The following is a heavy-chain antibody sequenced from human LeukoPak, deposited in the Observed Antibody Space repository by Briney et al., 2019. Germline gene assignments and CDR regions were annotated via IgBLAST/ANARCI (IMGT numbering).Heavy chain of an antibody. CDR2: INPSGGST. V-gene: IGHV1-46*01. CDR1: GYTFTSYY. Sequence: ASVKVSCKASGYTFTSYYMHWVRQAPGQGLEWMGIINPSGGSTSYAQKFQGRVTMTRDMSTSTVYMELSSLRSEDTAVYYCARVPTRAHEHPNFDYWGQGTLVTVSS. CDR3: ARVPTRAHEHPNFDY. J-gene: IGHJ4*02. D-gene: IGHD5-12*01.